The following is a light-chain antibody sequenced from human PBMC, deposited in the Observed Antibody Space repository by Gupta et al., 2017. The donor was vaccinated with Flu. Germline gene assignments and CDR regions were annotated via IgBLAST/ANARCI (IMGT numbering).Light chain of an antibody. CDR1: NIGSKS. CDR3: HVWDSSSDHGV. CDR2: DDS. V-gene: IGLV3-21*02. Sequence: SYVLTQPPPVSMAPGPTARLTCGGNNIGSKSVHWYQQKPGQAPVLVVYDDSHRPSGIPERFSGSNSGNTATLTISRVEAGDEADYYCHVWDSSSDHGVFGGGTKLTVL. J-gene: IGLJ3*02.